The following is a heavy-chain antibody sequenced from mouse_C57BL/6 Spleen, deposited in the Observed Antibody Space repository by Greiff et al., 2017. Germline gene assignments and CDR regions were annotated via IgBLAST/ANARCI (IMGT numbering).Heavy chain of an antibody. Sequence: VQLQQSGAELVRPGASVKLSCTASGFNIKDDYMHWVKQRPEQGLEWIGWIDPENGDTEYASKFQGKATITADTSSNTAYLQLSRLTSEDTAVYYCTQGGAFDYWGQGTTLTVSS. CDR2: IDPENGDT. V-gene: IGHV14-4*01. CDR3: TQGGAFDY. CDR1: GFNIKDDY. J-gene: IGHJ2*01.